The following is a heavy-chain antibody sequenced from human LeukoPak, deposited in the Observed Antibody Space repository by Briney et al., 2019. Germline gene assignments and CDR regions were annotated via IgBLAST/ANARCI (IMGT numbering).Heavy chain of an antibody. J-gene: IGHJ4*02. V-gene: IGHV3-23*01. CDR1: GFTFSSYA. Sequence: GGSLRLSCAASGFTFSSYAMSWVRQAPGKGLEWVPAISGSGGSTYYADSVKDRFTISRDNSKNTLYLQMNSLRAEDTAVYYCAKDAIGTPLCYWGQGTLVTVSS. CDR2: ISGSGGST. CDR3: AKDAIGTPLCY. D-gene: IGHD1-1*01.